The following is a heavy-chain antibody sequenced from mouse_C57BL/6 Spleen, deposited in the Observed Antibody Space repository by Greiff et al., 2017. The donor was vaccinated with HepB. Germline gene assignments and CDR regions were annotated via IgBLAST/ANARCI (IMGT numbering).Heavy chain of an antibody. D-gene: IGHD1-1*01. V-gene: IGHV1-61*01. CDR1: GYTFTSYW. Sequence: QVHVKQPGAELVRPGSSVKLSCKASGYTFTSYWMDWVKQRPGQGLEWIGNIYPSDSETHYNQKFKDKATLTVDKSSSTAYMQLSSLTSEDSAVYYCARSGTYYGSSYHYFDYWGQGTTLTVSS. J-gene: IGHJ2*01. CDR2: IYPSDSET. CDR3: ARSGTYYGSSYHYFDY.